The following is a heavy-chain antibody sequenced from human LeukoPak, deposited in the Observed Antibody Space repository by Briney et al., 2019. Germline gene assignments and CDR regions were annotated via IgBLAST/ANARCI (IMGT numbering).Heavy chain of an antibody. CDR1: GYTFTSYA. CDR2: MNTNTGNP. V-gene: IGHV7-4-1*02. Sequence: GASVKVSCKASGYTFTSYAMNWVRQAPGQGLEWGGWMNTNTGNPTYAQGLTGRFVFSLDTSVSTAYLQISSLKAEDTAVYYCARGSYYYDSSGYKNFDYWGQGTLVTVSS. CDR3: ARGSYYYDSSGYKNFDY. D-gene: IGHD3-22*01. J-gene: IGHJ4*02.